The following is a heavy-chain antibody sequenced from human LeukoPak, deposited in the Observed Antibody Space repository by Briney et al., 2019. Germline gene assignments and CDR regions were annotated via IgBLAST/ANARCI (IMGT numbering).Heavy chain of an antibody. CDR3: TRMTAGHDY. D-gene: IGHD2-21*02. CDR1: GVSFDDYY. V-gene: IGHV4-34*01. J-gene: IGHJ4*02. CDR2: INHSGYT. Sequence: SETPSLTCAVSGVSFDDYYWSWVRQTPGKGLEWIGEINHSGYTNDSPSLKSRVTLSLDTSREQFSLNLRSVTVADTGIYYCTRMTAGHDYWGQGTLVTVSS.